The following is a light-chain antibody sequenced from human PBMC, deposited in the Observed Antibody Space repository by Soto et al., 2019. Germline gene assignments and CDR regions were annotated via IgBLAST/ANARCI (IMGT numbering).Light chain of an antibody. CDR2: AAS. J-gene: IGKJ5*01. V-gene: IGKV3-15*01. CDR1: RNVNSK. Sequence: EIVITQSPASLSVSPVERATLSCRASRNVNSKLAWYQHRPGQAPRLLIYAASTRATGIPARFSGSGSGTEFTLTVSSLQSEDFAVYYCQQYIKWPITFGQGTRLEIK. CDR3: QQYIKWPIT.